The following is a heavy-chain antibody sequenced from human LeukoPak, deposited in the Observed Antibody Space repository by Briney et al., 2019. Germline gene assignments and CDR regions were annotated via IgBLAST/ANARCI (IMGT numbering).Heavy chain of an antibody. D-gene: IGHD3-22*01. Sequence: SETLSLTCAVYGGSFSGYYWSWIRQPAGKGLEWIGRIYTSGSTNYNPSLKSRVTMSVDTSKNQFSLKLSSVTAADTAVYYCAREWYYYDSSGYLAFDIWGQGTMVTVSS. CDR1: GGSFSGYY. V-gene: IGHV4-4*07. CDR2: IYTSGST. CDR3: AREWYYYDSSGYLAFDI. J-gene: IGHJ3*02.